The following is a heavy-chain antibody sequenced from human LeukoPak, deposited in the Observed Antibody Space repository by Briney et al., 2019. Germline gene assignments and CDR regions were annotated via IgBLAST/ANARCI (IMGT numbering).Heavy chain of an antibody. J-gene: IGHJ4*02. CDR2: VYYSGST. CDR3: AAYYDSSGVDY. CDR1: GGSISSYY. D-gene: IGHD3-22*01. V-gene: IGHV4-59*01. Sequence: PSETLSLTCTVSGGSISSYYWSWIRQPPGKGLEWIGYVYYSGSTNYNPSLKSRVTISVDTSKNQFSLKLSSVTAADTAEYYCAAYYDSSGVDYWGQGTLVTVSS.